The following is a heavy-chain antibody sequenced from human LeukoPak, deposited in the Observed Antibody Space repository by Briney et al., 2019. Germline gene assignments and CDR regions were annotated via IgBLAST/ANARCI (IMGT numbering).Heavy chain of an antibody. Sequence: GGSLRLSCAASGFTFSSYSMNWVRQAPGKGLEWVSSISSSSSYIYYADSVKGRFTISRDNAKNSLCLQMNSLRAEDTAVYYCASHTSGANYDYWGQGTLVTVSS. CDR2: ISSSSSYI. J-gene: IGHJ4*02. V-gene: IGHV3-21*01. D-gene: IGHD1-26*01. CDR1: GFTFSSYS. CDR3: ASHTSGANYDY.